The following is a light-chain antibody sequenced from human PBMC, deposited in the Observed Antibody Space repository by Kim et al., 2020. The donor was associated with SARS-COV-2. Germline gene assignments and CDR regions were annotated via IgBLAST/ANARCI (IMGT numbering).Light chain of an antibody. CDR1: QSVSSY. CDR3: QQRTNWPTVT. CDR2: DAS. Sequence: EIVLTRSPATLSLSPGERATLSCRASQSVSSYLAWYQQKPGQPPRLLIYDASNRATGIPARFSGSGSGTDFTLTISSLEPEDFAVYYCQQRTNWPTVTFGGGTKVDIK. J-gene: IGKJ4*01. V-gene: IGKV3-11*01.